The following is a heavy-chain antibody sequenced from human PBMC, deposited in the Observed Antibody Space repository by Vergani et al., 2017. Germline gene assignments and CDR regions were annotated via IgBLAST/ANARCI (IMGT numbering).Heavy chain of an antibody. D-gene: IGHD6-19*01. J-gene: IGHJ6*02. CDR2: IIPIFGTA. CDR3: ARTAVAGDYYYYYGMDV. Sequence: QVQLVQSGAEVKKPGSSVKVSCKASGGTFSSYAISWVRQAPGQGLEWMGRIIPIFGTANYAQKFQGRVTITADESTSTAYMELSSLRSEDTAVYYWARTAVAGDYYYYYGMDVWGQGTTVTVSS. CDR1: GGTFSSYA. V-gene: IGHV1-69*18.